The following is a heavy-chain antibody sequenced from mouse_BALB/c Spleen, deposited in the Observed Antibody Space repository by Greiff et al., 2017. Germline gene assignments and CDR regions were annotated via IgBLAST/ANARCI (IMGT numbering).Heavy chain of an antibody. J-gene: IGHJ2*01. V-gene: IGHV5-12-2*01. D-gene: IGHD1-1*01. CDR2: ISNGGGST. Sequence: EVKLMESGGGLVQPGGSLKLSCAASGFTFSSYTMSWVRQTPEKRLEWVAYISNGGGSTYYPDTVKGRFTISRDNAKNTLYLQMSSLKSEDTAMYYCARLSPYYYGSSYYFDYWGQGTTLTVSS. CDR3: ARLSPYYYGSSYYFDY. CDR1: GFTFSSYT.